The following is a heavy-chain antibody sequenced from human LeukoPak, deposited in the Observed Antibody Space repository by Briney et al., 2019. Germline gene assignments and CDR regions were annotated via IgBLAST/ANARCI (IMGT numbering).Heavy chain of an antibody. CDR1: GYSFTSYL. V-gene: IGHV5-51*01. Sequence: ESLKISWKGSGYSFTSYLIGWVGHMPRKSLEWMGIIYPGDSDTRYSPSFQGQVTISADKSISTAYLQWSSLKASDTAMYYCARHNNGGAGVPRHFDYWGQGTLVTVSS. CDR3: ARHNNGGAGVPRHFDY. CDR2: IYPGDSDT. D-gene: IGHD2-8*01. J-gene: IGHJ4*02.